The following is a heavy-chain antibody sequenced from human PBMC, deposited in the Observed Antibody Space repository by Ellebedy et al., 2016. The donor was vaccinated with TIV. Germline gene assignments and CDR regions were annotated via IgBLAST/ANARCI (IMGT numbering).Heavy chain of an antibody. CDR2: IYYSGSS. V-gene: IGHV4-39*07. D-gene: IGHD3-16*02. J-gene: IGHJ3*01. Sequence: SETLSLXXTVSGGSISSSNYYWGWIRQPPGKGLEWIGSIYYSGSSYYNPSLKSRVTMSVDTSKNQVSLKLRSVTAADTAVYYCALTSAMTSFGGLTVTDAFDVWGPGTMVAVSS. CDR3: ALTSAMTSFGGLTVTDAFDV. CDR1: GGSISSSNYY.